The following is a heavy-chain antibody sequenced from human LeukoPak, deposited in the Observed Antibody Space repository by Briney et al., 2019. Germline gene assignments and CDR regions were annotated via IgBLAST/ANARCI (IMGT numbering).Heavy chain of an antibody. CDR2: INHSGST. CDR3: VRRSFDWYYFDH. J-gene: IGHJ4*02. V-gene: IGHV4-34*01. Sequence: SETLSLTCAVYGGSFSGYYWSWIRQPPGKGLEWIGEINHSGSTNYNPSLKSQVTISVDTSKNQFSLKLSSVTAADTAMYYCVRRSFDWYYFDHWGQGTLVTVSS. D-gene: IGHD3-9*01. CDR1: GGSFSGYY.